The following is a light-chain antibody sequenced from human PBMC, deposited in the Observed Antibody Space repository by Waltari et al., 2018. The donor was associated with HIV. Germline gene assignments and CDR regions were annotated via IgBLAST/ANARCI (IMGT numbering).Light chain of an antibody. V-gene: IGLV2-11*01. CDR1: SSAIGGYTY. CDR2: DVS. Sequence: QSALTQPRSVSGSPGQSVTIPCTGTSSAIGGYTYVSWYQQYPGKAPKLMIYDVSEPPSGVPDRFSGSKSGNTASLTISGLQAEDETDYYCCSYAGSSWVFGGGTKLTVL. CDR3: CSYAGSSWV. J-gene: IGLJ3*02.